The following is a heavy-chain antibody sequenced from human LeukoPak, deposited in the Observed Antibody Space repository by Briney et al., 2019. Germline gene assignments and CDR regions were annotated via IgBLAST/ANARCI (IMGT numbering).Heavy chain of an antibody. CDR1: GYTFTGYY. J-gene: IGHJ6*03. CDR2: ISAYNGNT. CDR3: ARDRPQIHRILGSTTSYHYYYYMDV. Sequence: GASVKVSCKASGYTFTGYYMHWVRQAPGQGLEWMGSISAYNGNTNYAQKLQGRVSMTTDTSTSTGYMELRSLRSDDTAVYYCARDRPQIHRILGSTTSYHYYYYMDVWGKGTTVTISS. V-gene: IGHV1-18*04. D-gene: IGHD1-26*01.